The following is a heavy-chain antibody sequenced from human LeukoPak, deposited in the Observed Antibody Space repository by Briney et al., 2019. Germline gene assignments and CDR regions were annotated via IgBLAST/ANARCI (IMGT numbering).Heavy chain of an antibody. CDR2: IETSGST. V-gene: IGHV4-61*02. D-gene: IGHD2-8*01. CDR1: GASISSGGYF. J-gene: IGHJ5*02. Sequence: PSETLSLTCTVSGASISSGGYFWSWIRQPAGKGVEWIGRIETSGSTNYNPSLKSRVTISVDTSKNQFSLKLRSVTAADTAVYYCARALCINGISEWFDPWGQGTLVTVSS. CDR3: ARALCINGISEWFDP.